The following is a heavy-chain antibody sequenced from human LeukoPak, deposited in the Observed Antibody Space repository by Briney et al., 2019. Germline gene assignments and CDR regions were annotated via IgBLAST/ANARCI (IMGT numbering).Heavy chain of an antibody. D-gene: IGHD3-22*01. CDR2: IDYSGST. Sequence: PSETLSLTCTVSGGSISNYYWSWIRQPPGKGLEWIGYIDYSGSTNYNPSLKSRVTISVDTSKNQFSLKLSSVTAEDTAVYYCARDIVGLRSSRTYYYYYYGMDVWGQGTTVTVSS. CDR1: GGSISNYY. J-gene: IGHJ6*02. CDR3: ARDIVGLRSSRTYYYYYYGMDV. V-gene: IGHV4-59*01.